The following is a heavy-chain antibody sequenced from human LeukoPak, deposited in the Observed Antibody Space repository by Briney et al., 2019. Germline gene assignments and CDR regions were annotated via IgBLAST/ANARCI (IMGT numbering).Heavy chain of an antibody. J-gene: IGHJ4*02. D-gene: IGHD6-19*01. CDR1: GFTFSSYW. Sequence: GGSLRLSCAASGFTFSSYWMHWVRQAPGKGLVWVSRINSDGSSTSYADSVKGRFTISRDNAKNTLYLQMSSLRDEDTAVYYCARGGIAVAGTGDYWGQGNLVSVSS. CDR2: INSDGSST. V-gene: IGHV3-74*01. CDR3: ARGGIAVAGTGDY.